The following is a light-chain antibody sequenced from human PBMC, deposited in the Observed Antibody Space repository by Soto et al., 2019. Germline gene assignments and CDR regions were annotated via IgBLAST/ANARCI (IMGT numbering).Light chain of an antibody. CDR2: DDN. Sequence: QAVLTQPPSVSAAPGQDVTISCSGSSSNLAYNSLSWYQQLPGTAPKLLIYDDNKRPSGIPARFSGSKSGTSATLGITGLETGDEADYYCGAWDDSLNVYVFRSGTKVTVL. J-gene: IGLJ1*01. CDR1: SSNLAYNS. CDR3: GAWDDSLNVYV. V-gene: IGLV1-51*01.